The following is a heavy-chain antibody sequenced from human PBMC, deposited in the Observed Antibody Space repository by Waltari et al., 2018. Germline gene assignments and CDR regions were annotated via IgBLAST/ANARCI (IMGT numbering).Heavy chain of an antibody. J-gene: IGHJ4*02. CDR3: ARGAPYGDYLPCDY. V-gene: IGHV1-18*04. CDR2: VSPHNGDT. Sequence: QVQLVQSGAEVEKPGASVTVSCTAIGYTFTRYVIRWVRQSPGQGLEWMGWVSPHNGDTDYAQKFQGRVTMATDTFMNTAYMELRSLRPDDTAVYYCARGAPYGDYLPCDYWGQGTLVTVSS. D-gene: IGHD4-17*01. CDR1: GYTFTRYV.